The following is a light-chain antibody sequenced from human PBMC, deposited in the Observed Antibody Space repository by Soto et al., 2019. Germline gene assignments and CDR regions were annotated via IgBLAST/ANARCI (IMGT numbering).Light chain of an antibody. Sequence: QSALTQPASVSGSPGHSITISCTGTSTDVGSYNLVSWYQQHPGKAPKLMIYEVSKRPSGVSNRFSGSKSGNTASLTTAGLQAEDEADYYCCSYAGSSTFGVFGGGTKLTV. V-gene: IGLV2-23*02. CDR3: CSYAGSSTFGV. J-gene: IGLJ2*01. CDR2: EVS. CDR1: STDVGSYNL.